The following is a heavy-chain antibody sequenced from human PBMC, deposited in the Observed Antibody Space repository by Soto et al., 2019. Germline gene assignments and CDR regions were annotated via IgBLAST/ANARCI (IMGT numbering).Heavy chain of an antibody. V-gene: IGHV1-58*02. CDR1: GFTFTSST. CDR3: AAREYTFGGFDY. D-gene: IGHD3-16*01. J-gene: IGHJ4*01. Sequence: SVKVSCKASGFTFTSSTIQWVRQTRGQGLEWIGWIVVGSGNTKYAQRVEERVTMTRDTSTNTAYLELNSLRFEDTAMYYCAAREYTFGGFDYWGQ. CDR2: IVVGSGNT.